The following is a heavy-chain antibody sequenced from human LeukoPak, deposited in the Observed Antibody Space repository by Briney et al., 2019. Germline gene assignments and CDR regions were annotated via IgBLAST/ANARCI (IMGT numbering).Heavy chain of an antibody. J-gene: IGHJ4*02. CDR2: IYTSGST. Sequence: SETLSLTCTVSGGSISSYYCNWIRQPAGKGLQWIGRIYTSGSTNYNPSLKSRVTMSVDTSKYQFSLKLSSVTAADTAVYYCARVGGAYNYGYFDSWGQGTLVTVSS. D-gene: IGHD5-18*01. V-gene: IGHV4-4*07. CDR3: ARVGGAYNYGYFDS. CDR1: GGSISSYY.